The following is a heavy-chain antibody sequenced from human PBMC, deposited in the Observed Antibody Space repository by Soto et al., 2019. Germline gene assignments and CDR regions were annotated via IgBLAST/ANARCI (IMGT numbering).Heavy chain of an antibody. CDR1: GGSINSGRSS. V-gene: IGHV4-30-2*06. Sequence: PSETLSLTCSVSGGSINSGRSSWNWIRQSPGKGLEWIAYIYHSGSTYYNPSLKSRVTISVDRSENQFSLKLTSVTAADTAVYYCVRESTTSGPNWFDTWSPGILVTVSS. CDR3: VRESTTSGPNWFDT. CDR2: IYHSGST. J-gene: IGHJ5*02. D-gene: IGHD1-1*01.